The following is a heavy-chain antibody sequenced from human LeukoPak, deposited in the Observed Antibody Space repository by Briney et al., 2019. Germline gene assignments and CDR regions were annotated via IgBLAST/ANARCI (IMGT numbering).Heavy chain of an antibody. Sequence: PGGSLRLSCAASGFTFSSYAMNWVRQAPGKGLEWVSGISWNSGSIGYADSVKGRFTISRDNAKNSLYLQMNSLRAEDTALYYCAKGRDIVAADAFDIWGQGTMVTVSS. J-gene: IGHJ3*02. CDR1: GFTFSSYA. D-gene: IGHD5-12*01. CDR2: ISWNSGSI. V-gene: IGHV3-9*01. CDR3: AKGRDIVAADAFDI.